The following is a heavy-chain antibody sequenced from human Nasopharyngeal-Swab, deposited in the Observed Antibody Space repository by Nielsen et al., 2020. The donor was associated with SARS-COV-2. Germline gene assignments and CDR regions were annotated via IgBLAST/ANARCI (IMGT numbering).Heavy chain of an antibody. J-gene: IGHJ3*02. CDR3: ARAGGRYYESGGYYYLASAFDI. V-gene: IGHV3-30-3*01. Sequence: GASLKLSCASSGFTFIRYAMHWVRQPPGKGLEWVSVISYDGSNKYYADSVKGRFTISRDNSKNTLYLQMNSLRAEDTAVYYCARAGGRYYESGGYYYLASAFDIWGQGTMVTVSS. CDR1: GFTFIRYA. D-gene: IGHD3-22*01. CDR2: ISYDGSNK.